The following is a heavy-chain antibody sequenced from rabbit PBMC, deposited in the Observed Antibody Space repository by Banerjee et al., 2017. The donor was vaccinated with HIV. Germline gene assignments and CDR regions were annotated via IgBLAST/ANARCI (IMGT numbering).Heavy chain of an antibody. CDR3: VRDPSYYIVAWGCL. V-gene: IGHV1S45*01. Sequence: QEQLVESGGGLVQPEGSLTLTCTASGFSFSSSYYMCWVRQAPGKGLEWIGYIDPVFNTTYYASWVNGRFTISSHNAQNTLYLQLNSLTAADTATYFCVRDPSYYIVAWGCLWGPGTLVTVS. CDR1: GFSFSSSYY. CDR2: IDPVFNTT. D-gene: IGHD4-1*01. J-gene: IGHJ6*01.